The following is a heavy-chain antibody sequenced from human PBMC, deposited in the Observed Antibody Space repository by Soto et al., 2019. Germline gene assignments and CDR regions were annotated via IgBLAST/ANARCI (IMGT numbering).Heavy chain of an antibody. CDR2: ISGSGGST. D-gene: IGHD1-26*01. V-gene: IGHV3-23*01. CDR1: GFTFSSHG. Sequence: EVQLLESGGGLVQPGGSLRLSCAASGFTFSSHGMSWVRQAPGKGLEWVSSISGSGGSTYYADSVKGRFTISRDNSKNTLYLQMNSLRVEDTAVYYCARDQIVGATLARFEYWGQGTLVTVSS. J-gene: IGHJ4*02. CDR3: ARDQIVGATLARFEY.